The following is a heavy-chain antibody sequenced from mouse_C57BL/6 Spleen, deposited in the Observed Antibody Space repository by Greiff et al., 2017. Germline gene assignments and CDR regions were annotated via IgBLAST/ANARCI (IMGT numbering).Heavy chain of an antibody. CDR1: GYTFTSYG. CDR3: ALIYYYGSRSWYFDV. V-gene: IGHV1-81*01. D-gene: IGHD1-1*01. CDR2: LYLRSGTT. Sequence: QVQLQQSGAELARPGASVKLSCKASGYTFTSYGIRWVKQRTGQGLEWIGELYLRSGTTYYNEMFKGMAILPADKSSSTAYMELRSLTSEDSAFYFCALIYYYGSRSWYFDVWSTAPTVTDSS. J-gene: IGHJ1*03.